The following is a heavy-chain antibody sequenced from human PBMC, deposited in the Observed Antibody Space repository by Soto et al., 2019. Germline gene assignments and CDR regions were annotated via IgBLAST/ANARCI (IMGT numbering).Heavy chain of an antibody. CDR2: IIPIFGTP. J-gene: IGHJ3*02. D-gene: IGHD3-16*01. V-gene: IGHV1-69*01. CDR3: ANSAYYDYVWGSYWDAFDI. Sequence: QVQLVQSGAEVKKPGSSVKVSCKASGGSFSSYAISWVRQAPGQGLEWMGGIIPIFGTPNYAQKFQGRVTLTADESTSTAYMELSSLRSEDTAVYYCANSAYYDYVWGSYWDAFDIWGQGTMVTVST. CDR1: GGSFSSYA.